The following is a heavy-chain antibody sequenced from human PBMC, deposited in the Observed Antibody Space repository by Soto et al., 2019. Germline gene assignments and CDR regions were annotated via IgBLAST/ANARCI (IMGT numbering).Heavy chain of an antibody. Sequence: ASVKFYCKSSGYTFTSYAVHWVRQAPGQRLEWMAWINAGNGNTKYSQKFQGRVTITRDTSASTAYMELSSLRSEDTAVYYCAREGNWNHIDYWGQGTLVTVSS. J-gene: IGHJ4*02. CDR2: INAGNGNT. CDR3: AREGNWNHIDY. CDR1: GYTFTSYA. D-gene: IGHD1-1*01. V-gene: IGHV1-3*01.